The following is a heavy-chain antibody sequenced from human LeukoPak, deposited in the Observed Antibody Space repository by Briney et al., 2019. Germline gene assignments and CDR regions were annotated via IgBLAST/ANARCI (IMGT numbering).Heavy chain of an antibody. Sequence: GGSLRLSCAASGFTFSSYAMSWVRHAPGKGLDWVSLIISGGRTYYADSVKGRFTISRDNSKNTLYLQMNSLRAEDTAVYYCAKDKGESGYFDYWGQGTLVTVSS. CDR1: GFTFSSYA. D-gene: IGHD1-26*01. CDR3: AKDKGESGYFDY. J-gene: IGHJ4*02. CDR2: IISGGRT. V-gene: IGHV3-23*01.